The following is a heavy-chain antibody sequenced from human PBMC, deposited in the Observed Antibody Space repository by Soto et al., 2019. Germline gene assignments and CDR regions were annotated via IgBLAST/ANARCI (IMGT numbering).Heavy chain of an antibody. J-gene: IGHJ4*02. V-gene: IGHV4-39*01. D-gene: IGHD1-1*01. CDR1: AGSTSISDTNYY. CDR2: SSYGGIT. Sequence: SEKLSLTTSVSAGSTSISDTNYYWGWIRQPPGKGLEWIGSSSYGGITYHNPSLKSRVTISIDTSKSHFSLKLTSVTAADTAVYYCGRHRRETGTYAQPLDYWGQG. CDR3: GRHRRETGTYAQPLDY.